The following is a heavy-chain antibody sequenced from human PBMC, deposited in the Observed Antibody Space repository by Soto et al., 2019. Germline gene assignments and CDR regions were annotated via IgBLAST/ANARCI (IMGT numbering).Heavy chain of an antibody. CDR1: CGSISRGGYY. Sequence: QVQLQESGPGRLKPSQTLFLTCTVSCGSISRGGYYWSCIRQHQGKGLEWIGYVYYSGSTYYNPSLTSRVTISVDTSKNQFSLKLSSVTAADTAVYYSAFLSRDSSGYYYLVYWGQGTLVTVSS. D-gene: IGHD3-22*01. CDR3: AFLSRDSSGYYYLVY. CDR2: VYYSGST. V-gene: IGHV4-31*03. J-gene: IGHJ4*02.